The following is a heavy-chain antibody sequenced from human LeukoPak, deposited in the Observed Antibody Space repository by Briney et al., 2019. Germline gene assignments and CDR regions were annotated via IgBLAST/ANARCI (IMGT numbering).Heavy chain of an antibody. CDR2: INSDGSWT. J-gene: IGHJ2*01. D-gene: IGHD1-26*01. CDR3: AKDRTVGASYWYFDL. CDR1: GNYW. Sequence: GGSLRLSCAASGNYWMHWVRQAPGKGLVWVSHINSDGSWTSYVDSVKGRFTISRDSSKNTLFLHMNTLRAEDTAIYYCAKDRTVGASYWYFDLWGRGTLVTVSS. V-gene: IGHV3-74*01.